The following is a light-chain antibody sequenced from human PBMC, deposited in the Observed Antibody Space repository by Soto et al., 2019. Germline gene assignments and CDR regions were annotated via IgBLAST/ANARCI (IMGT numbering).Light chain of an antibody. CDR2: GAS. V-gene: IGKV3-15*01. CDR3: QQYNNWWT. J-gene: IGKJ1*01. CDR1: QSVSSA. Sequence: EIVMTQSPYTLSLSPGERATLSCRASQSVSSALAWYQQKPGQAPRLLIYGASTRATGIPARFSGSGSGTEFTLTISSLQSEDFAVYYCQQYNNWWTFGQGTKVDIK.